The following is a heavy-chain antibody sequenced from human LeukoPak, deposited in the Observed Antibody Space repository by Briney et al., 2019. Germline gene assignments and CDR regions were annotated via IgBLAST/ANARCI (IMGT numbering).Heavy chain of an antibody. CDR3: ASGDDFWSGYWN. Sequence: ASVKVSCKASGYTCTSYGISWVRQAPGQGLEWMGWISAYNGNTNYAQKLQGRGTMTTDTSTSTAYTELRSRRSDDTAVYYCASGDDFWSGYWNWGQGTLVTVSS. CDR1: GYTCTSYG. CDR2: ISAYNGNT. D-gene: IGHD3-3*01. J-gene: IGHJ4*02. V-gene: IGHV1-18*01.